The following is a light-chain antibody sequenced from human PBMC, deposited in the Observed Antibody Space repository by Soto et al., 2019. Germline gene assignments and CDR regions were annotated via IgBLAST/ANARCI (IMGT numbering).Light chain of an antibody. CDR3: EQYGT. V-gene: IGKV3-20*01. CDR1: QSLTGGY. Sequence: DIVLTQSPGTLSLSPGERATLSCRASQSLTGGYLAWYQQKPGQAPRLVIFGASTMATGIPDRFSGSGSGTDVTLTISRLEPEDFAVYYCEQYGTVGQGTKVDIK. J-gene: IGKJ1*01. CDR2: GAS.